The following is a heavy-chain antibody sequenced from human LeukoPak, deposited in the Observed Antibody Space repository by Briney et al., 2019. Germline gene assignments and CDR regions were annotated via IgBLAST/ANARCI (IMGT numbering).Heavy chain of an antibody. CDR2: ISGSGGST. J-gene: IGHJ5*02. CDR3: AKEAYCGGDCSRWFDP. D-gene: IGHD2-21*02. CDR1: GFTFSTYA. V-gene: IGHV3-23*01. Sequence: GSLRLSCAASGFTFSTYAMSWVRQAPGKGLEWVSGISGSGGSTYYADSVKGRFTISRDNSKNTLYLQMNSLRAEDTAVYYCAKEAYCGGDCSRWFDPWGQGTLATVSS.